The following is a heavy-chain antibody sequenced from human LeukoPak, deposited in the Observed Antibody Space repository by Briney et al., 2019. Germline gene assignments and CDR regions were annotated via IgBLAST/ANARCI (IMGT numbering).Heavy chain of an antibody. Sequence: SVQVSCQASGGTFSSYAISWVRQAPGQGLEWMGGIIPIFGTANYAQKFQGRVTITADESTSTAYMELSSLRSEDTAVYYCARGGFDYGDFRIAFDIWGQGTMVTVSS. CDR3: ARGGFDYGDFRIAFDI. D-gene: IGHD4-17*01. CDR1: GGTFSSYA. V-gene: IGHV1-69*13. CDR2: IIPIFGTA. J-gene: IGHJ3*02.